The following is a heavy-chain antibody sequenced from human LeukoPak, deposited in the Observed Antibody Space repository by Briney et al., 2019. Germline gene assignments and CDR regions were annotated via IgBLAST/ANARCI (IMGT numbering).Heavy chain of an antibody. CDR1: GGSFSDYY. J-gene: IGHJ5*02. Sequence: SETLSLTCAVYGGSFSDYYWSWIRQPPGKGLEWIGEINHSGSTNYNPSLKSRVTISVDTSKNQFSLKLSSVTAADTAVYYWAIVAARGWFDPWGQGTLVTVSS. CDR3: AIVAARGWFDP. V-gene: IGHV4-34*01. CDR2: INHSGST. D-gene: IGHD6-25*01.